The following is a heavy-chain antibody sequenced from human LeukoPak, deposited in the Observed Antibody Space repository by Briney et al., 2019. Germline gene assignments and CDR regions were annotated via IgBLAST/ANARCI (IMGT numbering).Heavy chain of an antibody. Sequence: PSETLSLTCTVSGGSFSSGSYYWSWIRQPPGKGLEWIGYIYYSGSTNYNPSLKSRVTISVDTSKNQFSLKLSSVTAADTAVYYCAREGMRGGYYYYGMDVWGQGTTVTVSS. V-gene: IGHV4-61*01. CDR3: AREGMRGGYYYYGMDV. J-gene: IGHJ6*02. CDR2: IYYSGST. CDR1: GGSFSSGSYY.